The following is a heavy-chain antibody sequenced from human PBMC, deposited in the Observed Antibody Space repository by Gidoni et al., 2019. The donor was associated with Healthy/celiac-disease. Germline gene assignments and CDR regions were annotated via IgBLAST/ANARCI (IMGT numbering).Heavy chain of an antibody. Sequence: EVQLVESGGGLLQPGRSLRLSCADPGFTFDDYAMHGVRQAPGKGLEWVSGISWNSGSIGYADSVKGRFTISRDNAKNSLYLQMNSLRAEDTALYYCASYGGARDYWGQGTLVTVSS. CDR3: ASYGGARDY. CDR1: GFTFDDYA. CDR2: ISWNSGSI. V-gene: IGHV3-9*01. D-gene: IGHD4-17*01. J-gene: IGHJ4*02.